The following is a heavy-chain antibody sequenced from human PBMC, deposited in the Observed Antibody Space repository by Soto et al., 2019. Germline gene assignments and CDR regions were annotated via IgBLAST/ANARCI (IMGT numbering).Heavy chain of an antibody. J-gene: IGHJ6*02. D-gene: IGHD6-19*01. CDR1: GGSITAGDYY. Sequence: PSETLSLTCTVSGGSITAGDYYWGWIRQHPGKGLEWIGYMHYSGRTYNNTALRSRVVISLDTSKNQFSLKLSSVTAADTAVYYCARHKMEWLANLYYYYYGMDVWGQGTTVTVSS. V-gene: IGHV4-31*03. CDR2: MHYSGRT. CDR3: ARHKMEWLANLYYYYYGMDV.